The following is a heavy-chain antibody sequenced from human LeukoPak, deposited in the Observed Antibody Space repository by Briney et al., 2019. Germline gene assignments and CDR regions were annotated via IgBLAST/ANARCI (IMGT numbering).Heavy chain of an antibody. CDR2: ISGSGGST. Sequence: GGSLRLSCAASGFTFSSYGMSWVRQAPGKGLEWVSAISGSGGSTYYADSVKGRFTISRDNAKNSMSLQMNSLRAEDTAVYYCARWGTTVTPRGGDYDYHVDVWGKGTTVTVSS. CDR1: GFTFSSYG. J-gene: IGHJ6*03. V-gene: IGHV3-23*01. D-gene: IGHD4-17*01. CDR3: ARWGTTVTPRGGDYDYHVDV.